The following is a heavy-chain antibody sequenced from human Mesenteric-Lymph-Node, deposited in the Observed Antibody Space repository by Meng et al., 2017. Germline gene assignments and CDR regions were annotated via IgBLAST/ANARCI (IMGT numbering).Heavy chain of an antibody. V-gene: IGHV3-9*01. Sequence: SLKISCAASGFTFNDYAMYWVRQVPGKGLEWVSGISWNSDSIAYSDSVKGRFTISRDNAKNSLYLQMNSLRIEDTALYYCARSASGSPSINRGIIDYWGQGTLVTVSS. CDR3: ARSASGSPSINRGIIDY. CDR1: GFTFNDYA. CDR2: ISWNSDSI. D-gene: IGHD1-26*01. J-gene: IGHJ4*02.